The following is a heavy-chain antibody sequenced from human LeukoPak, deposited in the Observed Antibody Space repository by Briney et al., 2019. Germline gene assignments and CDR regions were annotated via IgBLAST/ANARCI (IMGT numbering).Heavy chain of an antibody. CDR3: AKSSSGWSYYFDY. Sequence: GGSLRLSCAASGFTFSSYGMSWVRQAPGKGLEWVSAISGTGGTTYYADSVKGRFTISRDNSKNTLYLQMNSLRAEDTAVYYCAKSSSGWSYYFDYWGQGTLVTVSS. D-gene: IGHD6-19*01. V-gene: IGHV3-23*01. CDR2: ISGTGGTT. J-gene: IGHJ4*02. CDR1: GFTFSSYG.